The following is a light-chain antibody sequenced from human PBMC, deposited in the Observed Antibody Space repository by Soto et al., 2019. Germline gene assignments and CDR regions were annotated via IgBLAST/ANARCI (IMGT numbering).Light chain of an antibody. V-gene: IGKV3-20*01. CDR3: QQYGSTRWT. J-gene: IGKJ1*01. CDR1: QMVGSCY. Sequence: DILFTHTPRILSLAAGERATLSCSAIQMVGSCYLAWYQQNTVKPPRLRIHGASSRATGIPDRFSGSVSGTDFTLNISRLEPEDFAVYYCQQYGSTRWTFGQGTKV. CDR2: GAS.